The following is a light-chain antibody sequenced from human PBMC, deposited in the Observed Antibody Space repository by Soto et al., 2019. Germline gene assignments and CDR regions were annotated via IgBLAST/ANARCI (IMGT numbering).Light chain of an antibody. V-gene: IGKV1-5*03. J-gene: IGKJ4*01. CDR2: KAS. Sequence: DIQMTQSPSTLSASVGDRVTITCRASQSISSWLAWYQQKPGKAPKLLIYKASSLESGVPSRFGGSGSGTEFTLTISRLQPDDFATYYCQQYSFYPFTFGGGTKVEIK. CDR3: QQYSFYPFT. CDR1: QSISSW.